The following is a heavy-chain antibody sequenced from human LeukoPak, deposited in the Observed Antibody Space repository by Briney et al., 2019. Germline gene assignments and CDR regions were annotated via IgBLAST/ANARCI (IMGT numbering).Heavy chain of an antibody. CDR1: GFTFSDYY. V-gene: IGHV3-11*01. J-gene: IGHJ4*02. CDR3: AGGAPTWAFDY. CDR2: INGDGSTI. D-gene: IGHD1-26*01. Sequence: GGSLRLSCAASGFTFSDYYMSWIRQAPGKGLEWVSYINGDGSTIFYADSVKGRFTISRDNAKNSLFLQMNSLRAEDTAVYYCAGGAPTWAFDYWGQGTLVTVSS.